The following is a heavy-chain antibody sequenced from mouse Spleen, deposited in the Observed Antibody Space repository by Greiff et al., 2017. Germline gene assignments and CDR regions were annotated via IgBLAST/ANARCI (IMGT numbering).Heavy chain of an antibody. D-gene: IGHD2-3*01. J-gene: IGHJ3*01. CDR1: GYTFTSYT. CDR2: INPSSGYT. V-gene: IGHV1-4*01. CDR3: AREDGDIFAY. Sequence: VQLQQSGAELARPGASVKMSCKASGYTFTSYTMHWVKQRPGQGLEWIGYINPSSGYTKYNQKFKDKATLTADKSSSTAYMQLSSLTSDDSAVYYCAREDGDIFAYWGQGTLVTVSA.